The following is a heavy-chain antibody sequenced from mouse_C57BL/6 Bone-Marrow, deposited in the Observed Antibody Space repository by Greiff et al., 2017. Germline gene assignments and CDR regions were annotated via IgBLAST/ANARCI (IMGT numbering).Heavy chain of an antibody. D-gene: IGHD3-2*02. V-gene: IGHV14-4*01. CDR1: GFNIKDDY. J-gene: IGHJ3*01. CDR2: IDPENGAT. CDR3: TTFRQLSLGFAY. Sequence: EVKLVESGAELVRPGASVKLSCTASGFNIKDDYMHWVKQRPEQGLEWIGWIDPENGATESASKFQGKATITADTSSNTAYLQLSSLTSEDTAVYYWTTFRQLSLGFAYWGQGTLVTVSA.